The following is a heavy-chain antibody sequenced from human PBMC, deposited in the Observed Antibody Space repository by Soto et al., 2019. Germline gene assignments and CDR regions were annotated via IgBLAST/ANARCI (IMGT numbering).Heavy chain of an antibody. D-gene: IGHD6-13*01. CDR1: GFTFSTYG. J-gene: IGHJ6*02. Sequence: PGGSLRLSCAASGFTFSTYGMHWVRQAPGKGLEWVALISYDGSNRNSADSVKGRFTISRDNSKNTLYLQMNSLRVEDKAVYYCAKDEVSSTLLYAMDVWGQGTTVTVSS. CDR3: AKDEVSSTLLYAMDV. CDR2: ISYDGSNR. V-gene: IGHV3-30*18.